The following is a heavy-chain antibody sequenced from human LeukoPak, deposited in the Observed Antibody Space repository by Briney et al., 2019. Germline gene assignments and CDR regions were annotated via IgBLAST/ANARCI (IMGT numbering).Heavy chain of an antibody. J-gene: IGHJ4*02. CDR3: VKNYYDSSGYYEPANYFDY. CDR1: GFTFSSYG. Sequence: GGSLRLSCAASGFTFSSYGMHWVGQAPGEGLEWVAFIRYDGSNKYYADSVKGRFTISRDNSKNTLYLQMNSLRAEDTAVHYCVKNYYDSSGYYEPANYFDYWGQGTLVTVSS. V-gene: IGHV3-30*02. D-gene: IGHD3-22*01. CDR2: IRYDGSNK.